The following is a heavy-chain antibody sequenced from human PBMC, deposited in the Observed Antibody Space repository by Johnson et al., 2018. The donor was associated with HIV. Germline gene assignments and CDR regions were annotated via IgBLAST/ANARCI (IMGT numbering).Heavy chain of an antibody. D-gene: IGHD2-21*01. CDR3: ARDVIDAFDI. J-gene: IGHJ3*02. CDR2: LSYDGSSK. Sequence: QVQLVESGGGVVQPGRSLRLSCAASGFTFSRYAMHWVRQAPGKGLEWVAVLSYDGSSKYYADSVRGRLTISRDNSKNTLYLQMNSLRAEDTAVYYCARDVIDAFDIWGQGTMITVYS. V-gene: IGHV3-30-3*01. CDR1: GFTFSRYA.